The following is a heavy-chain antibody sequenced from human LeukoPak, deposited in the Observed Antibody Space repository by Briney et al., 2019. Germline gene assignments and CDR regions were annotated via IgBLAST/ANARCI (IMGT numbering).Heavy chain of an antibody. D-gene: IGHD3-22*01. Sequence: GGSLRLSCAVSGFTFRSYWMSWFRQAPGKGLEWVANISQDGSVKYYVDSVKGRFTISRDNAQNSLYVQMNSLRAEDTAVYYCASLYDSTAYPRGPDYWGQGTLVTVSS. V-gene: IGHV3-7*01. J-gene: IGHJ4*02. CDR3: ASLYDSTAYPRGPDY. CDR1: GFTFRSYW. CDR2: ISQDGSVK.